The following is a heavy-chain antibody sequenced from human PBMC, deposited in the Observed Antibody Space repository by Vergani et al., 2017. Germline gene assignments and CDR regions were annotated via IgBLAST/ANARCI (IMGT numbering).Heavy chain of an antibody. Sequence: EVQLVESGGGLVQPGGSLRLSCAASGFTFSSYSMNWVRQAPGKGLEWVSYISSSSSTIYYADSVKGRFTISRDNAKNSLYLQMNSLRAEGTAVYYCARDGGSGSYYPFDYWGQGTLVTVSS. V-gene: IGHV3-48*04. D-gene: IGHD3-10*01. CDR3: ARDGGSGSYYPFDY. J-gene: IGHJ4*02. CDR1: GFTFSSYS. CDR2: ISSSSSTI.